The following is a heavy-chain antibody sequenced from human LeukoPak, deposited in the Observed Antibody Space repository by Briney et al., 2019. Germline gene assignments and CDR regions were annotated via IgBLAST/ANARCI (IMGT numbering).Heavy chain of an antibody. CDR2: ISSYNGNT. J-gene: IGHJ4*02. V-gene: IGHV1-18*04. CDR3: LLYGDKGY. D-gene: IGHD4-23*01. CDR1: GGTFTSYC. Sequence: GASVKISSKASGGTFTSYCISWGGRALGQGLEWMGWISSYNGNTNYAQKLQGRVTMTTDTSTSTAYMELRSLRSDDTAVYYCLLYGDKGYWGQGTLVTVSS.